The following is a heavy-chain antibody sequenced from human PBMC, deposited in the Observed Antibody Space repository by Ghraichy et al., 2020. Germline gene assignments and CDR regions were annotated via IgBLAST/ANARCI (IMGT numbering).Heavy chain of an antibody. CDR1: GVSLSVTSYY. CDR2: VYSTATT. J-gene: IGHJ4*02. D-gene: IGHD2-21*01. CDR3: AAIKPRRDY. Sequence: SQTLSLTCTVSGVSLSVTSYYWAWIRQPPGKGLEWIGSVYSTATTYYSPSLESRVTMSVDTSKNQFSLKLTSVTAADTAVYFCAAIKPRRDYWGQGTLVTVS. V-gene: IGHV4-39*01.